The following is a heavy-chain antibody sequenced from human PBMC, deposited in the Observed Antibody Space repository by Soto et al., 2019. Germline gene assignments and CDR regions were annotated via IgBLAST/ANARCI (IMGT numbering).Heavy chain of an antibody. CDR2: INHSGST. Sequence: SETLSLTCAVYGGSFSGYYWSWIRQPPGKGLEWIGEINHSGSTNYNPSLKSRVTISIDTSKNQFSLKLSSVTAADTAVYYCASRTTRHYYYYYGMDVWGQGTKVTVYS. J-gene: IGHJ6*02. D-gene: IGHD1-1*01. V-gene: IGHV4-34*01. CDR1: GGSFSGYY. CDR3: ASRTTRHYYYYYGMDV.